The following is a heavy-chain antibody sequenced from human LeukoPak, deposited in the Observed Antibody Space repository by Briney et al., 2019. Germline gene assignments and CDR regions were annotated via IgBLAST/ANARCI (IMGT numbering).Heavy chain of an antibody. V-gene: IGHV3-74*01. CDR2: INDDGSAT. J-gene: IGHJ4*02. D-gene: IGHD1-26*01. CDR1: GFTFSNYW. Sequence: PGGSLRLSCAASGFTFSNYWMHWVRQVPGKGLVWVSRINDDGSATYYADSVKGRFTISRDNSKNTVYLQMNNVRAEDTAVYYCARDRSRGSYDFDYWGQGTLVTVSS. CDR3: ARDRSRGSYDFDY.